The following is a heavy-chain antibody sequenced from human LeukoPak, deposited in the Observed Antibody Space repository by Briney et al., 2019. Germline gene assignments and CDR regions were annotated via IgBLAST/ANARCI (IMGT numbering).Heavy chain of an antibody. CDR3: TRDREVGRYYYYYYYMDV. Sequence: GRSLRVSCTVSGYTFGDYAMSWFRQAPGKGLEWVGFIRSKAYGGTTEYAASVKGRFTISRDDSKSIAYLQMNSLKTEDTAVYYCTRDREVGRYYYYYYYMDVWGKGTTVTVSS. J-gene: IGHJ6*03. D-gene: IGHD2-2*01. CDR2: IRSKAYGGTT. V-gene: IGHV3-49*03. CDR1: GYTFGDYA.